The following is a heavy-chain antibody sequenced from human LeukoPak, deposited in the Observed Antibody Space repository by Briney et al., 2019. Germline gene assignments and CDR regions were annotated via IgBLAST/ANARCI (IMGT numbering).Heavy chain of an antibody. V-gene: IGHV3-21*01. J-gene: IGHJ4*02. CDR1: GFTFSSYS. CDR2: ISSISSYI. D-gene: IGHD3-16*02. CDR3: ARVLGVIVYPSDY. Sequence: AGSLRLSCAASGFTFSSYSMNWVRQAPGKGLEWVSSISSISSYIYYADSVKGRFTISRDNAKNSLYLQMNSLRADDTALYYCARVLGVIVYPSDYWGQGTLVTVSS.